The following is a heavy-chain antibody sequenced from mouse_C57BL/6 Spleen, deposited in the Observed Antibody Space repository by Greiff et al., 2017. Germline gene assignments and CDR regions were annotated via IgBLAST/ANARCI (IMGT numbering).Heavy chain of an antibody. D-gene: IGHD2-4*01. CDR3: TRGPQIYYDYDGWYFDV. J-gene: IGHJ1*03. CDR2: IDPETGGT. V-gene: IGHV1-15*01. Sequence: VKLQQSGAELVRPGASVTLSCKASGYTFTDYEMHWVKQTPVHGLEWIGAIDPETGGTAYNQKFKGKAILTADKSSSTAYLELRSLTSEDSAVYYCTRGPQIYYDYDGWYFDVWGTGTTVTVSS. CDR1: GYTFTDYE.